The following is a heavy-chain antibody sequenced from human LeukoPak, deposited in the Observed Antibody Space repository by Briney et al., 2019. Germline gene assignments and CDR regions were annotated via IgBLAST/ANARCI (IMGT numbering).Heavy chain of an antibody. CDR2: ISSSSSTI. CDR1: GFTFSSYS. Sequence: GGSLRLSCAASGFTFSSYSMNWVRQAPGKGLEWVSYISSSSSTIYYADSVKGRFTISRDNAMNSLYLQMNSLRAEDTAVYYCARDQHLSASDAFDIWGQGTMVTVSS. D-gene: IGHD3-16*02. CDR3: ARDQHLSASDAFDI. V-gene: IGHV3-48*01. J-gene: IGHJ3*02.